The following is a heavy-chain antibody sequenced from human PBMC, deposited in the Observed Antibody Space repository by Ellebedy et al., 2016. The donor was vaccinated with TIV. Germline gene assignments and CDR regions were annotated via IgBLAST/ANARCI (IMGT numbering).Heavy chain of an antibody. D-gene: IGHD1-1*01. CDR2: IHTGGDT. CDR3: AGETFNDVDLIIWGVLDT. J-gene: IGHJ3*02. CDR1: GLTVSSTY. V-gene: IGHV3-66*01. Sequence: GGSLRLSCAASGLTVSSTYMSWVRQAPGKGLEWISVIHTGGDTNYADSVKGRFTMSRDTSKNTVPLQINSVRVEDTAVYYCAGETFNDVDLIIWGVLDTWGQGTMVTVSS.